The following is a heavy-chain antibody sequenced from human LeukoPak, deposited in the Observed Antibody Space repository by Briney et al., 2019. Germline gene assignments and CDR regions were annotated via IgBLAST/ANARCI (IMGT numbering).Heavy chain of an antibody. V-gene: IGHV3-23*01. CDR1: GFTFSSYG. CDR2: ISGSGGST. D-gene: IGHD4-17*01. Sequence: GGSLRLSCAASGFTFSSYGMHWVRQAPGKGLEWVSIISGSGGSTYYADSVKGRFTISRDNSKNTLYLQMNSLRAEDTAVYYCAKDRVRFDYWGQGTLVTVSS. CDR3: AKDRVRFDY. J-gene: IGHJ4*02.